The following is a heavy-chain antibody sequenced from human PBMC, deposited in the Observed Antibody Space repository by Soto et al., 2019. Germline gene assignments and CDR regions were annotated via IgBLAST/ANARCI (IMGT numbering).Heavy chain of an antibody. Sequence: PSETLSLTCAVSGYSISSGYYWGWLRQPPGKGLEWIGGIYHGGSTYYNPSLNSRVTLSIDMTNNHVSLILNSVTAADTAVYYCARVGPWVPYYYDSSPYTFENWFDPWGQGTLATVSS. CDR2: IYHGGST. D-gene: IGHD3-22*01. CDR3: ARVGPWVPYYYDSSPYTFENWFDP. V-gene: IGHV4-38-2*01. J-gene: IGHJ5*02. CDR1: GYSISSGYY.